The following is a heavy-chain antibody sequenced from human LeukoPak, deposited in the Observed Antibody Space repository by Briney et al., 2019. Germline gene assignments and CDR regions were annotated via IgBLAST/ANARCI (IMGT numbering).Heavy chain of an antibody. V-gene: IGHV4-39*01. CDR2: IYYSGST. CDR1: GGSISSNSYY. Sequence: SETLSLTCTVSGGSISSNSYYWGWIRQPPGKGLKWIGSIYYSGSTYYNPSLKSRVTISVDTSKNQFSLKLSSVTAADTAVYYCASQGAMVRGVIGYWGQGTLVTVSS. D-gene: IGHD3-10*01. CDR3: ASQGAMVRGVIGY. J-gene: IGHJ4*02.